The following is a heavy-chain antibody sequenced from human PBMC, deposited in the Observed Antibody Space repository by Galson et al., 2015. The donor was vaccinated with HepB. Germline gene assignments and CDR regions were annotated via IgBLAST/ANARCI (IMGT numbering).Heavy chain of an antibody. Sequence: SVKVSCKASGSTFTSYDINWVRQATGQGLEWMGWMNPNSGNTGYAQKFQGRVTMTRNTSISTAYMELSSLRSEDTAVYYCARSIGPMVIAAAAENYYYGMDVWGQGTTVTVSS. V-gene: IGHV1-8*01. CDR1: GSTFTSYD. D-gene: IGHD6-13*01. CDR2: MNPNSGNT. J-gene: IGHJ6*02. CDR3: ARSIGPMVIAAAAENYYYGMDV.